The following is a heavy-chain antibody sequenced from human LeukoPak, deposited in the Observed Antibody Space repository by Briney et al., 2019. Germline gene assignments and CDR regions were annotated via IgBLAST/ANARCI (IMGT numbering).Heavy chain of an antibody. CDR2: IYYSGST. V-gene: IGHV4-34*01. CDR1: GGSFSGYY. Sequence: SSETLSLTCAVYGGSFSGYYWSWIRQPPGKGLEWIGSIYYSGSTYYNPSLKSRVTISVDTSKNQFSLKLSSVTAADTAVYYCARPSTGVVTYFDYWGQGTLVTVSS. J-gene: IGHJ4*02. D-gene: IGHD3-3*01. CDR3: ARPSTGVVTYFDY.